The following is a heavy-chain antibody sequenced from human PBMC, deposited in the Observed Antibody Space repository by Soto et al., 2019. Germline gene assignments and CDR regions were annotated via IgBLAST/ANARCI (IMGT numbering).Heavy chain of an antibody. Sequence: GESLKISCKGSGYTFSTYWIAWVLQIPWKGLECMGVIYPDDSDIRYSPSFQGQVAISADKSVSTAYLQWNSLKASDTAMYFCARLPPISVTGGTIDYWGQGTLVTVSS. CDR2: IYPDDSDI. CDR1: GYTFSTYW. D-gene: IGHD2-8*02. CDR3: ARLPPISVTGGTIDY. J-gene: IGHJ4*02. V-gene: IGHV5-51*01.